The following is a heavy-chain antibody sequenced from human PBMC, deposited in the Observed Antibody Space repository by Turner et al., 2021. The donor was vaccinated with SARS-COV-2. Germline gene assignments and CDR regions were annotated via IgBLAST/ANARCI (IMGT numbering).Heavy chain of an antibody. CDR3: ARDRSTYYDFWSGYWHFDY. J-gene: IGHJ4*02. D-gene: IGHD3-3*01. CDR1: GFTFSSYW. V-gene: IGHV3-7*01. Sequence: EVQLVESGGGLVHPGGSLRLSCAASGFTFSSYWMSWVRQAPGKGLEWVANINQDGSEKYYVDSVKCRFTISRDNAKNSLYLQMNSLRAEDTAVYYCARDRSTYYDFWSGYWHFDYWGQGTLVTVSS. CDR2: INQDGSEK.